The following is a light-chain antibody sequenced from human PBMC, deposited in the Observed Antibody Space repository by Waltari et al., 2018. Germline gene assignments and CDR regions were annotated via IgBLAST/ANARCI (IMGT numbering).Light chain of an antibody. CDR3: LMWYNDAWI. J-gene: IGLJ2*01. CDR1: SGFTVGTFI. V-gene: IGLV5-45*01. Sequence: QAVLTQPPSLSASPGTSARLTCTLRSGFTVGTFIISWFQQKPGSPPQYLLRYKSDSDKHHGSGVPSRFSGSKDASDNAAILLISGLQSEDEADYFCLMWYNDAWIFGGGTKLTVL. CDR2: YKSDSDK.